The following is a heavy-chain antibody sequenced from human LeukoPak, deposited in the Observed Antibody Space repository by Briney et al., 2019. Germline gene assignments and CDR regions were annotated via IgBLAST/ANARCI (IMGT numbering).Heavy chain of an antibody. Sequence: PSETLSLTCTVSGGSISSYYWSWIRQPPGKGLEWIGYIYYSGSTNYNPSLKSRVTISVDTSKNQFSLKLSSVTAADTAVYYCARGRNVVRYYFDYWGQGTLVTVSS. CDR3: ARGRNVVRYYFDY. V-gene: IGHV4-59*01. CDR2: IYYSGST. CDR1: GGSISSYY. J-gene: IGHJ4*02. D-gene: IGHD1-1*01.